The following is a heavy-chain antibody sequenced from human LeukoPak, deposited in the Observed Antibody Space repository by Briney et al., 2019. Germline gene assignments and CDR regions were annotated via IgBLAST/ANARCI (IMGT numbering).Heavy chain of an antibody. Sequence: SETLSLTCTVSGGSISNLDYYWTWIRQPAGKRLEWIGRIYTSGGTNYNPSLKSRVTMSVDKSKNQISLNLASLTAADTALYYCAGRGSNSGTFDVWGPGTFVTVSS. CDR1: GGSISNLDYY. J-gene: IGHJ3*01. D-gene: IGHD4-23*01. CDR2: IYTSGGT. V-gene: IGHV4-61*02. CDR3: AGRGSNSGTFDV.